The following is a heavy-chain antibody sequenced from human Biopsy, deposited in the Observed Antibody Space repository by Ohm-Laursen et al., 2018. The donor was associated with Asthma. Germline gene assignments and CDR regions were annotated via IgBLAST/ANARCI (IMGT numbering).Heavy chain of an antibody. CDR1: GYTFNSAG. J-gene: IGHJ6*02. Sequence: ASVKVSCKTSGYTFNSAGITRVRQAPGQGLEGMGWISVYNGNTKVAQKLQDRVTMITDTSPSTAYMELRSLRSDDTAVYFCARAVDYSHYYGIDVWGQGTTVTVS. D-gene: IGHD3-10*01. CDR2: ISVYNGNT. CDR3: ARAVDYSHYYGIDV. V-gene: IGHV1-18*01.